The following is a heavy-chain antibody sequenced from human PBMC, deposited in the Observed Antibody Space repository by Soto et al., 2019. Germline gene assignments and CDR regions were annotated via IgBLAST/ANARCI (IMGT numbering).Heavy chain of an antibody. CDR2: IYYSGST. Sequence: SQTLSLTCTVSGGSISSYYWSWIRQPPGKGLEWIGYIYYSGSTNYNPSLKSRVTISVDTSKNQFSLKLSSVTAADTAVYYCAGGAPYCTNGVCPRDPNFDYWGQGTLVTVSS. CDR1: GGSISSYY. D-gene: IGHD2-8*01. V-gene: IGHV4-59*01. J-gene: IGHJ4*02. CDR3: AGGAPYCTNGVCPRDPNFDY.